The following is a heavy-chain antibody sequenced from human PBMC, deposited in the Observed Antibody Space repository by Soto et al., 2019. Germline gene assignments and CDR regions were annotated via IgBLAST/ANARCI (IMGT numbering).Heavy chain of an antibody. J-gene: IGHJ4*02. CDR1: GFTFSSYA. D-gene: IGHD3-9*01. CDR2: ISYDGSNT. V-gene: IGHV3-30-3*01. CDR3: ARDLTYISDWYYFDL. Sequence: PGGSLRLSCAASGFTFSSYAMHWVRQAPGKGLEWVAVISYDGSNTYYADSVKGRFTISRDNFRNTLYLQMTSLRAEDTGVYYCARDLTYISDWYYFDLWGQGTQVTVSS.